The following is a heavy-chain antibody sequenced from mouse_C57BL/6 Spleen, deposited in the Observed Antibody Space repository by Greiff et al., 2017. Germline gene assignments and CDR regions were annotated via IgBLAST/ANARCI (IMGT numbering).Heavy chain of an antibody. CDR1: GYTFTSYW. V-gene: IGHV1-69*01. J-gene: IGHJ2*01. D-gene: IGHD1-3*01. CDR3: AREGTRQSSLFH. Sequence: QVQLQQPGAELVMPGASVKLSCKASGYTFTSYWMHWVKQRPGQGLEWIGEIDPSDSYTNYNQKFKGKSTWTVDKSSSTAYMQLSSLTSEDSAVYYCAREGTRQSSLFHWGQGTTLTVSS. CDR2: IDPSDSYT.